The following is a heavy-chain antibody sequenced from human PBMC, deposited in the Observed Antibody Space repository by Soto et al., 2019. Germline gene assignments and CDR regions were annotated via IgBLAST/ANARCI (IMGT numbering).Heavy chain of an antibody. D-gene: IGHD6-13*01. V-gene: IGHV4-34*01. CDR3: ARVPFIAAAGIDY. CDR2: INHSGST. CDR1: GGSFSGYY. J-gene: IGHJ4*02. Sequence: PSETLSLTCAVYGGSFSGYYWSWIRQPPGKGLEWIGEINHSGSTNYNPSLKSRVTISVDTSKNQFSLKLSSVTAADTAVYYCARVPFIAAAGIDYWGQGTLVTVS.